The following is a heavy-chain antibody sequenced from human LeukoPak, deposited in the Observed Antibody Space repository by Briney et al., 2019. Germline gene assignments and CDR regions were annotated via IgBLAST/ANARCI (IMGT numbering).Heavy chain of an antibody. CDR1: GGTFSSYA. D-gene: IGHD6-6*01. CDR3: ARGRSSSALYYYNYYMDV. Sequence: SVKVSCKASGGTFSSYAISWVRQAPGQGLEWMGGIIPIFGTANYAQKFQGRVTITTDESTSTAYMELSSLRSEDTAVYYCARGRSSSALYYYNYYMDVWGKGTTVTVSS. V-gene: IGHV1-69*05. CDR2: IIPIFGTA. J-gene: IGHJ6*03.